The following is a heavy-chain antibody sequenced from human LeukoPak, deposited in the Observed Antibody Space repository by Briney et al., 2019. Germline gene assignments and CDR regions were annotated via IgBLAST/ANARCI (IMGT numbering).Heavy chain of an antibody. Sequence: PSETLSLTCTVSGDSIRSYYWSWIRQPPGKGLEWIGYLYYSGSTNYNPSLKSRVTISVDTSKNQFSLNLNSLTAADTAVYYCARQNSGWSDFDYWGQGTLVTVSS. CDR3: ARQNSGWSDFDY. D-gene: IGHD6-19*01. V-gene: IGHV4-59*08. CDR2: LYYSGST. J-gene: IGHJ4*02. CDR1: GDSIRSYY.